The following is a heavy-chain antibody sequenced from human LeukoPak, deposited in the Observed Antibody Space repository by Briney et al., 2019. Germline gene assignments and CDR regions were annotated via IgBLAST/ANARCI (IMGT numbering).Heavy chain of an antibody. D-gene: IGHD3-22*01. J-gene: IGHJ4*02. CDR3: ARDLGMSGPMTTGMYYYDSSGHTEDY. CDR2: ISYDGSNK. Sequence: QSGGSLRLSCAASGFTFSSYAMHWVRQAPGKGLEWVAVISYDGSNKYYADSVKGRFTISRDNSKNTLYLQMNSLRAEDTAVYYCARDLGMSGPMTTGMYYYDSSGHTEDYWGQGTLVTVSS. V-gene: IGHV3-30-3*01. CDR1: GFTFSSYA.